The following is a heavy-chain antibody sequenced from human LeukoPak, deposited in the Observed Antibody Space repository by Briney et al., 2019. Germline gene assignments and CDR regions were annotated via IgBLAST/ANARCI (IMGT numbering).Heavy chain of an antibody. Sequence: ASVKVSCKASGYTFTDYNIHWVRHAPGPGLERKGWISPNTGGTKYAQEFQGRVTMTRDTSISTAYMELSRLRSDDTAMYYCARPVLRLSGAFEFWGQGTPVIVSS. CDR2: ISPNTGGT. V-gene: IGHV1-2*02. D-gene: IGHD3-16*01. J-gene: IGHJ4*02. CDR1: GYTFTDYN. CDR3: ARPVLRLSGAFEF.